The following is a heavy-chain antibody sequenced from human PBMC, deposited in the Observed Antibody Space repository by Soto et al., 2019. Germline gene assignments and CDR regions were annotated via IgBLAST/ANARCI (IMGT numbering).Heavy chain of an antibody. CDR3: ARGWYSSSHSPNNWFDP. J-gene: IGHJ5*02. Sequence: PSETLSLTCAVYGGSFSGYYWSWIRQPPGKGLEWIGEINHSGSTNYNPSLKSRVTISVDTSKNQFSLKLSSVTAADTAVYYCARGWYSSSHSPNNWFDPWGQGTLVTVSS. V-gene: IGHV4-34*01. CDR1: GGSFSGYY. CDR2: INHSGST. D-gene: IGHD6-6*01.